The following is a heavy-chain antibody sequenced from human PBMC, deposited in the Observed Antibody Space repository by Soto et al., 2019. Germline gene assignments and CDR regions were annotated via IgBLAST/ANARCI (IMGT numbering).Heavy chain of an antibody. D-gene: IGHD5-18*01. Sequence: SVKVSCKASGGTFGSQGIAWLRQAPGQGLEWMGGFIAMLGTPTYAKKVQGRATISADESLTSSYLELRSLRSEDTGVYFCARGAMANFDYWGQGTVVTVSS. CDR2: FIAMLGTP. V-gene: IGHV1-69*13. CDR3: ARGAMANFDY. CDR1: GGTFGSQG. J-gene: IGHJ4*02.